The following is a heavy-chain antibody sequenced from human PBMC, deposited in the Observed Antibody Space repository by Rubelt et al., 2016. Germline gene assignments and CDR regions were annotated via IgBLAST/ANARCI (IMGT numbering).Heavy chain of an antibody. CDR1: RGAISSYY. V-gene: IGHV4-59*08. CDR3: AGHESAGSSWPFDD. J-gene: IGHJ4*02. D-gene: IGHD6-13*01. Sequence: QVQLKESGPGLLKPSENLSLTCFVSRGAISSYYWSWIRQSPVKGLGGIGYVYYGGRTEYNPSLKSRVTISVDTSKTQFSLKLTSVTATDPAVYYCAGHESAGSSWPFDDWGQGILVTVSS. CDR2: VYYGGRT.